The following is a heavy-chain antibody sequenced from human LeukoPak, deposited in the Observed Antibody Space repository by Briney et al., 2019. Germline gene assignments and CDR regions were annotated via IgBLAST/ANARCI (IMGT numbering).Heavy chain of an antibody. CDR1: GGSISSGGYS. J-gene: IGHJ5*02. CDR3: AGGGVWFDP. CDR2: IYHSGST. D-gene: IGHD1-26*01. V-gene: IGHV4-30-2*01. Sequence: SETLSLTCAVSGGSISSGGYSWSWIRQPPGKGLEWIGYIYHSGSTYYNPSLKSRVTISVDRSKNQFSLKLSSVTAADTAVYYCAGGGVWFDPWGQGTLVTVSS.